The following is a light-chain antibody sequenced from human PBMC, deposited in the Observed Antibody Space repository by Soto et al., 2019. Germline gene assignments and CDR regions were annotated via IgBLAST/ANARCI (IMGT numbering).Light chain of an antibody. CDR3: SSYTSSSTLV. Sequence: QCALTQPASVSGSPGKSITISCTGTSSDVGGYNYVAWYQQYPGKAPKLMIYEVSDRPSGVSIRFSGSKSGNTASLTISGLQAEDEADYYCSSYTSSSTLVFGTGTKLTVL. CDR1: SSDVGGYNY. CDR2: EVS. J-gene: IGLJ1*01. V-gene: IGLV2-14*01.